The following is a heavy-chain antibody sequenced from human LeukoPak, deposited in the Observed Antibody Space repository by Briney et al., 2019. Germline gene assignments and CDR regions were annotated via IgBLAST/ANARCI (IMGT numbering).Heavy chain of an antibody. V-gene: IGHV1-8*03. CDR3: ARLRRHHNWFDP. CDR2: MNPNSGNT. CDR1: GYAFTSYD. J-gene: IGHJ5*02. Sequence: ASVKVSCKASGYAFTSYDINWVRQATGQGLEWMGWMNPNSGNTGYAQKFQGRVTITRNTSISTAYMELSSLRSEDTAVYYCARLRRHHNWFDPWGQGTLVTVSS. D-gene: IGHD6-25*01.